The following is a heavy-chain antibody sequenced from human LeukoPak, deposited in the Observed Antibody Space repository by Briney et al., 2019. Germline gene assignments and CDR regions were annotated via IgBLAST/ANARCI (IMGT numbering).Heavy chain of an antibody. Sequence: PGGSLRLSCAASGFTFSTYGMHWVRQAPGKGLEWVTLISYDGSNKYYADSVKGRFTISRDNSKNTLYLQMDSLRVEDTAVYYCAKDRWAEAGFDYWGQGTLVTVSS. J-gene: IGHJ4*02. CDR1: GFTFSTYG. D-gene: IGHD5-24*01. CDR2: ISYDGSNK. CDR3: AKDRWAEAGFDY. V-gene: IGHV3-30*18.